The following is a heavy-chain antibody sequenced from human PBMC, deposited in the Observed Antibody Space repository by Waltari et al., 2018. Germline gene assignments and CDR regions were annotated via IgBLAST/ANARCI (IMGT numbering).Heavy chain of an antibody. CDR2: IYRLDSDT. CDR3: AKPWNNGWYYSGMDV. J-gene: IGHJ6*02. V-gene: IGHV5-51*01. Sequence: EVQLVQSGAEVKKPGESLKISCQVSGDSLTDYWIAWVRRMPGKGLEWMGIIYRLDSDTSYSPSFQGRVTISVDKSIDTAYLEWSSLKASDTGIYYCAKPWNNGWYYSGMDVWGQGTSVTVSS. CDR1: GDSLTDYW. D-gene: IGHD6-19*01.